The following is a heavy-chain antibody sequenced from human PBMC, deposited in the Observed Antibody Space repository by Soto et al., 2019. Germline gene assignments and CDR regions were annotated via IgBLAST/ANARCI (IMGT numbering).Heavy chain of an antibody. V-gene: IGHV4-39*01. Sequence: QLQLQESGPGLVKPSETLSLTCTVSGGSISSSSYFWGWIRQPPGKGLEWIGSIYYSGSTYYNPSLKSRVTISVDTSKNQFSLKLSSVTAADTAVYLCVRHPDYGLHYFDYWGQCFLVTVSS. D-gene: IGHD3-10*01. J-gene: IGHJ4*02. CDR2: IYYSGST. CDR1: GGSISSSSYF. CDR3: VRHPDYGLHYFDY.